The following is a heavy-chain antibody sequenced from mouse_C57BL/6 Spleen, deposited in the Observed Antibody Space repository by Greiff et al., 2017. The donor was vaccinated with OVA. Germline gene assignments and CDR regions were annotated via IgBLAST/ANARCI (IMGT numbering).Heavy chain of an antibody. J-gene: IGHJ2*01. Sequence: EVKVIESGGGLVKPGGSLKLSCAASGFTFSDYGMHWVRQAPEKGLEWVAYISSGSSTIYYADTVKGRFTISRDNAKNTLFLQMTSLRSEDTAMYYCASSLLDYWGQGTTLTVSS. V-gene: IGHV5-17*01. CDR2: ISSGSSTI. CDR1: GFTFSDYG. D-gene: IGHD1-1*01. CDR3: ASSLLDY.